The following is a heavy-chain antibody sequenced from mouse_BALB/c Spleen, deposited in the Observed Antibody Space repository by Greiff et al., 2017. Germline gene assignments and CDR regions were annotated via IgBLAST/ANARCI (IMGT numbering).Heavy chain of an antibody. D-gene: IGHD1-1*01. J-gene: IGHJ4*01. V-gene: IGHV14-3*02. CDR3: ASHYYGSRSAMDY. CDR1: GFNIKDTY. Sequence: EVQLQQSGAELVKPGASVKLSCTASGFNIKDTYMHWVKQRPEQGLEWIGRIDPANGNTKYDPKFQGKATITADTSSNTAYLQLSSLTSEDTAVDYCASHYYGSRSAMDYWGQGTSVTVSS. CDR2: IDPANGNT.